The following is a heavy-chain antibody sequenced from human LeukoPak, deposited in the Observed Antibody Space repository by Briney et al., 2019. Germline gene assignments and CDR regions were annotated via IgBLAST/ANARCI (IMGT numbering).Heavy chain of an antibody. CDR3: ATDIFGVVIAPDY. CDR1: GFTFSSYG. CDR2: IWFDGSNK. J-gene: IGHJ4*02. Sequence: GGSLRLSCAASGFTFSSYGMHWVRQAPGKGLEWVALIWFDGSNKYYADSVKGRFTISRDNSKNTLYLQMNSLKAEDTAVYYCATDIFGVVIAPDYWGQGTLVTVS. V-gene: IGHV3-33*08. D-gene: IGHD3-3*01.